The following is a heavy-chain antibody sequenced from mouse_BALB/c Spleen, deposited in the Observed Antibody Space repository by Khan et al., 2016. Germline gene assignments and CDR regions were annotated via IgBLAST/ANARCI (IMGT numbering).Heavy chain of an antibody. CDR2: INTLSGVP. Sequence: QVQLKQSGPELKKPGETVRISCKASGYTFTTAGMQWVQKMPGKGLRWIGWINTLSGVPIYAEDFKGRFAFSLETSASTAFLHIANLKNEDTATYFCAREPYAMDYWGQGTSVTVSS. CDR1: GYTFTTAG. J-gene: IGHJ4*01. V-gene: IGHV9-4*02. D-gene: IGHD6-1*01. CDR3: AREPYAMDY.